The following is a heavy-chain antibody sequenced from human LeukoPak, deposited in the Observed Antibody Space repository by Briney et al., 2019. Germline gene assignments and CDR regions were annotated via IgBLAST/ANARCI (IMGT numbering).Heavy chain of an antibody. J-gene: IGHJ4*02. CDR1: GFTFSSYA. D-gene: IGHD3-16*01. Sequence: PGGSLRPSCTASGFTFSSYAMTWVRQAPGKGLEWVSSISGGGGSTYYADSVKGRFTISRDNSKNTLYLQMNSLRAEDTALYYCAKDLARYYWGLGTLVTVSS. V-gene: IGHV3-23*01. CDR2: ISGGGGST. CDR3: AKDLARYY.